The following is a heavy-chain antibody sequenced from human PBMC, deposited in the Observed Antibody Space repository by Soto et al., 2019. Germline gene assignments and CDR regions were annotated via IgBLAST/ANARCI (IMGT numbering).Heavy chain of an antibody. Sequence: GGSLRLSCAASGFTFSSYAMHWVHQAPGKGLEWVAVISYDGSNKYYTDSVKSRFTISRDNSKNTLYLQMNSLRAEDTAVYYCAREAGDSGHYYYYYGMDVWGQGTTVTVSS. D-gene: IGHD5-12*01. CDR2: ISYDGSNK. CDR3: AREAGDSGHYYYYYGMDV. CDR1: GFTFSSYA. V-gene: IGHV3-30-3*01. J-gene: IGHJ6*02.